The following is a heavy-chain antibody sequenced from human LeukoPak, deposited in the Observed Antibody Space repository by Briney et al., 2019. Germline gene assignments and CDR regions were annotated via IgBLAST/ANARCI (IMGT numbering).Heavy chain of an antibody. Sequence: GGSLRLSCAASGFTFSSYAMSWVRQAPGKGLEWVSVIYSGGSTYYADSVKGRFTISRGNSKNTLYLQMNSLRAEDTAVYYCARASGPGRYCSGGSCYAFDIWGQGTMVTVSS. J-gene: IGHJ3*02. CDR1: GFTFSSYA. CDR3: ARASGPGRYCSGGSCYAFDI. CDR2: IYSGGST. D-gene: IGHD2-15*01. V-gene: IGHV3-66*01.